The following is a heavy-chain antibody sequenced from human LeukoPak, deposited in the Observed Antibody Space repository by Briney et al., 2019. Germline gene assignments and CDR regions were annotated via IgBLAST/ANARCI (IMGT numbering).Heavy chain of an antibody. J-gene: IGHJ3*02. CDR3: ARVSERITIFWRNAFDI. V-gene: IGHV4-34*01. CDR2: INHSGST. D-gene: IGHD3-9*01. Sequence: PSETLSLTCAVYGGSFSGYYWSWIRQPPGKGLEWIREINHSGSTNYNPSLKSRVTISVDTSKNQFSLKLSSVTAAYTAVYYCARVSERITIFWRNAFDIWGQGTMVTVSS. CDR1: GGSFSGYY.